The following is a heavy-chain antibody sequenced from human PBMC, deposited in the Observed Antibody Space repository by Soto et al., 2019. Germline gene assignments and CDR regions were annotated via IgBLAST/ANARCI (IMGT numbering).Heavy chain of an antibody. V-gene: IGHV4-39*01. J-gene: IGHJ4*02. CDR1: GAAISRGGFH. CDR2: LYSGST. CDR3: ARRGSGHTFDY. D-gene: IGHD3-10*01. Sequence: QLQLQESGPGLVKPSETLSLTCAVSGAAISRGGFHWGWIRQPPGQGLEWIGRLYSGSTYYNPSLNSRVTISADTSQSEFSLRLTSVTAADTAVYYCARRGSGHTFDYWGQGTLVTVSS.